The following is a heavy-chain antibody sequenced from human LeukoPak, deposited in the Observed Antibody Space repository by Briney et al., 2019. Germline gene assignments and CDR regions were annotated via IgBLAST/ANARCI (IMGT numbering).Heavy chain of an antibody. Sequence: PGRSVRLSCAASGFTFSSYAMHWVRQAPGKGLEWVAVISYDGSNKYYADSVKGRFTISRDNSKNTLYLQMNSLRAEDTAVYYCARVEYSSSSGAFDIWGQGTMVTVSS. J-gene: IGHJ3*02. CDR2: ISYDGSNK. D-gene: IGHD6-6*01. CDR3: ARVEYSSSSGAFDI. CDR1: GFTFSSYA. V-gene: IGHV3-30-3*01.